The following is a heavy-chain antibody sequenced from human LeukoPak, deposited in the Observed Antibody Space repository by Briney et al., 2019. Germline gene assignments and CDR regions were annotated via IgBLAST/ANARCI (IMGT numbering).Heavy chain of an antibody. CDR2: ISSSSSSTI. V-gene: IGHV3-48*01. CDR3: ARDPETAYWFDP. Sequence: GGSLRLSCAATGFTFSSYSMNWVRQAPGKGLEWVSYISSSSSSTIYYADSVKGRFTISRDNAKNSLYLQMNSLRAEDTAVYYCARDPETAYWFDPWGQGTLVTVSS. J-gene: IGHJ5*02. D-gene: IGHD2-21*02. CDR1: GFTFSSYS.